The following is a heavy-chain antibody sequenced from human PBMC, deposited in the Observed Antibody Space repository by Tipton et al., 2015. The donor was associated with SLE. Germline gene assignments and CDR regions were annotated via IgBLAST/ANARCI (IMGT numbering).Heavy chain of an antibody. CDR3: ARHGGFCSNGVCFNWFDP. V-gene: IGHV4-39*01. CDR2: ISYSGTT. D-gene: IGHD2-8*01. Sequence: TLSLTCTVSGGSISSTALYWGWIRQPPGKGLEWIGTISYSGTTYNNPSLKSRVTISIDTSKKQLSLNLSSVTAADTAVYYCARHGGFCSNGVCFNWFDPWGQGTLVTVSS. J-gene: IGHJ5*02. CDR1: GGSISSTALY.